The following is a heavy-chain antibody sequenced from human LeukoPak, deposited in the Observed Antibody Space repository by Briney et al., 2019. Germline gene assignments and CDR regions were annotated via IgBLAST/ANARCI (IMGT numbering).Heavy chain of an antibody. CDR3: AKDAFDI. CDR2: ISWNSGSI. V-gene: IGHV3-9*01. J-gene: IGHJ3*02. CDR1: GFTFDDYA. Sequence: GGSLRLSCAASGFTFDDYAMHWVRQTPGKGLEWVSGISWNSGSIGYADSVKGRFTISRDNAKNSPYLQMNSLRAEDTALYYCAKDAFDIWGQGTMVTVSS.